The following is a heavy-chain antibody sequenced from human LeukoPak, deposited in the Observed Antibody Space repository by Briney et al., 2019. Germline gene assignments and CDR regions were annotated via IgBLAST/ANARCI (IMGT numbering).Heavy chain of an antibody. D-gene: IGHD1-26*01. CDR3: ARDGYSSGSYYGGPY. CDR2: INPSGGST. CDR1: GYTFTSYY. V-gene: IGHV1-46*01. J-gene: IGHJ4*02. Sequence: ASVKVSCKASGYTFTSYYMHWVRQAPGQGLEWMGIINPSGGSTSYAQKFQGRVTMTRDTSTSTVYMELSSLRSEDTAVYYCARDGYSSGSYYGGPYWGQGTLVTVSS.